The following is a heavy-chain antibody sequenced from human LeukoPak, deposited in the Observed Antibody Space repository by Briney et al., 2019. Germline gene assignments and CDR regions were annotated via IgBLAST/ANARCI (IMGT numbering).Heavy chain of an antibody. Sequence: PSETLSLTCTVSGDSISTYYWSWIRQPPGKGLEWMGYIYYSGSTKYNPSLRSRVTISVDTSRSQISLRLSSVTAADTAVYYCARGTLGHSDSSAYMNDAFDIWGQGTMVSVSS. CDR1: GDSISTYY. V-gene: IGHV4-59*01. CDR2: IYYSGST. CDR3: ARGTLGHSDSSAYMNDAFDI. J-gene: IGHJ3*02. D-gene: IGHD3-22*01.